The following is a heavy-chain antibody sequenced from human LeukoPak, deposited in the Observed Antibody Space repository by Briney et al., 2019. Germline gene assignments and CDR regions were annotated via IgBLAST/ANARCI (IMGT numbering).Heavy chain of an antibody. CDR1: GFTFSSYW. V-gene: IGHV3-23*01. J-gene: IGHJ4*02. CDR3: AKDLSTGTMPFDY. Sequence: GGSLRLSCAASGFTFSSYWMHWVRQAPGKGLEWVSSISGSGTSTDYADSVKGRFTISRDNSKNTLYLQMNSMSAEDTAIYYCAKDLSTGTMPFDYWGQGTLVTVSS. CDR2: ISGSGTST. D-gene: IGHD1-7*01.